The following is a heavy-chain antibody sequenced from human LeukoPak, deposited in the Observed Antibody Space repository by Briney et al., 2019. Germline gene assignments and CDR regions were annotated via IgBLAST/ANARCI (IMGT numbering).Heavy chain of an antibody. D-gene: IGHD6-19*01. CDR1: GGSISSSSYY. CDR3: ARHQWHYYYYMGV. Sequence: SETLSLTCTVSGGSISSSSYYWGWVRQPPGRGLEWIGSIYYSGATYYNPSLKSRRVTISVDTSKNQFSLRLSSVTAADTAVYYCARHQWHYYYYMGVWGKGSTVTVSS. J-gene: IGHJ6*03. CDR2: IYYSGAT. V-gene: IGHV4-39*01.